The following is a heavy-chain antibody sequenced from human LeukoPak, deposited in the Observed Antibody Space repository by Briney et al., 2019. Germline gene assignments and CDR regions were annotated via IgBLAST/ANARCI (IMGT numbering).Heavy chain of an antibody. Sequence: SETLSLTCAVSGGSISSGGYSWSWIRQPPGTGLEWIGYIYHSGSTYYNPSLKSRVTISVDRSKNQFSLKLSSVTAADTAVYYCASRTGATYYFDYWGQGTLVTVSS. CDR1: GGSISSGGYS. D-gene: IGHD7-27*01. V-gene: IGHV4-30-2*01. CDR3: ASRTGATYYFDY. CDR2: IYHSGST. J-gene: IGHJ4*02.